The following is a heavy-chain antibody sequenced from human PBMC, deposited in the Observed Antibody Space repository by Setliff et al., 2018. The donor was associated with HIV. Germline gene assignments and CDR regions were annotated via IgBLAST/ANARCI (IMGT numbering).Heavy chain of an antibody. CDR3: ARARLQGIVTAVGPRDNCLDP. Sequence: GASVKVSCKASGYSFINYGISWVRQAPGQGPEWMGWISPYTGNTDYEPRLLGRVTMTTDTSTSTAYLELRSLTSDDTAVYYCARARLQGIVTAVGPRDNCLDPWGQGTRVTVSS. CDR2: ISPYTGNT. CDR1: GYSFINYG. J-gene: IGHJ5*02. D-gene: IGHD1-26*01. V-gene: IGHV1-18*01.